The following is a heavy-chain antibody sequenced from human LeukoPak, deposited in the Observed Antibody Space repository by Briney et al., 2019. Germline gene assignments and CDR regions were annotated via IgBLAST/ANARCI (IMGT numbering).Heavy chain of an antibody. J-gene: IGHJ4*02. CDR2: MNPNSGNT. D-gene: IGHD2-2*02. CDR1: GYTFTSYD. V-gene: IGHV1-8*01. Sequence: ASVKVSCKASGYTFTSYDINWVRQATGQGLEWMGWMNPNSGNTGYAQRFQGRVTMTRDTSISTAYMELSSLRSDDTAVYYCARGTPACSSASCYNYWGQGTLLTVSS. CDR3: ARGTPACSSASCYNY.